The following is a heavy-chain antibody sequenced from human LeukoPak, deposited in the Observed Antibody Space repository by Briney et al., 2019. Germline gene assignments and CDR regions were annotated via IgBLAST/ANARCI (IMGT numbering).Heavy chain of an antibody. CDR3: ARDMSGSSSLGSNIDY. Sequence: SQTLSLTCTVSGGSISSGSYYWSWLRRPAGKGLEWIGRIYISGSTNYNPSLKNRVTISVDTSKNQFSLKLNSVTAADTAVYYCARDMSGSSSLGSNIDYWGQGTLVTVSS. CDR2: IYISGST. CDR1: GGSISSGSYY. D-gene: IGHD1-26*01. V-gene: IGHV4-61*02. J-gene: IGHJ4*02.